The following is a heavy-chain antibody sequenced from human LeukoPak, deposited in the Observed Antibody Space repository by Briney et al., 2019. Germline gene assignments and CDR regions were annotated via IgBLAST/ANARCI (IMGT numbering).Heavy chain of an antibody. CDR3: AKGDKPVIAMVKFDY. J-gene: IGHJ4*02. V-gene: IGHV3-30*04. CDR1: GFIFSTYA. D-gene: IGHD5-18*01. CDR2: ISYDGINK. Sequence: PGGSLRLSCAASGFIFSTYAIHWVRQAPGKGLEWVAVISYDGINKYYADSVKGRFTISKDNSKNTLYMQMNSLRAEDTAVYYCAKGDKPVIAMVKFDYWGQGTLVTVSS.